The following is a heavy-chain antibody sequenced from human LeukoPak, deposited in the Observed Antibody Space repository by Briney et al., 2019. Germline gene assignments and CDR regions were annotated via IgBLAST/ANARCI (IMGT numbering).Heavy chain of an antibody. V-gene: IGHV1-18*01. CDR3: ARGVSGVTPP. CDR1: GYTFTSYD. D-gene: IGHD4-23*01. J-gene: IGHJ5*02. CDR2: INTNTGNT. Sequence: ASVTVSCTPSGYTFTSYDITWVRQAPGQGPEWLGWINTNTGNTHYAQSLQDRVTFTTDTSTSTAYMELRSLKSDDTDVYYCARGVSGVTPPWGQGTLVIVSS.